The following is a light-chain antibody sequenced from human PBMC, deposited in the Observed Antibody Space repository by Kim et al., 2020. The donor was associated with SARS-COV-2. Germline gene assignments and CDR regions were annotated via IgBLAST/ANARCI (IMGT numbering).Light chain of an antibody. CDR1: QGINIW. J-gene: IGKJ3*01. CDR2: AAS. Sequence: ASVGDRVTITGRASQGINIWLAWYQQKPGKAPNLLIDAASTLQSGVPSRFSGSGSGTDFTLTISSLQPEDFATFYCQQANTSPFTFGPGTKVDIK. V-gene: IGKV1-12*01. CDR3: QQANTSPFT.